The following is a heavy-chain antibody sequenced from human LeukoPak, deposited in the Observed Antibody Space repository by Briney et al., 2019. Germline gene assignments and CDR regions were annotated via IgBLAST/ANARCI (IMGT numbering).Heavy chain of an antibody. Sequence: SETLSLTGAVSGGSIRSSHHSWGWIRQPPGKGLEWIGSVYSSGSAYYNPSLKSRVTISVDTSKNQFSLKLSSVTAADTAVYYCARVNGAARPYYFDYWGQGTLVTVSS. CDR1: GGSIRSSHHS. V-gene: IGHV4-39*07. CDR2: VYSSGSA. CDR3: ARVNGAARPYYFDY. D-gene: IGHD6-6*01. J-gene: IGHJ4*02.